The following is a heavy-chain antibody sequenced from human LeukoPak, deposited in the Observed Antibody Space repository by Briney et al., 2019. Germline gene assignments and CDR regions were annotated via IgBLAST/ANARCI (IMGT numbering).Heavy chain of an antibody. CDR3: ARSIVATTNAFDI. CDR1: GFTFSNLA. J-gene: IGHJ3*02. V-gene: IGHV3-53*04. Sequence: GGSLRLSCVASGFTFSNLAMGWVRQAPGKGLEWVSVIYSGGSTYYADSVKGRFTIPRHNSKNTLYLQMNSLRAEDTAVYYCARSIVATTNAFDIWGQGTMVTVSS. D-gene: IGHD5-12*01. CDR2: IYSGGST.